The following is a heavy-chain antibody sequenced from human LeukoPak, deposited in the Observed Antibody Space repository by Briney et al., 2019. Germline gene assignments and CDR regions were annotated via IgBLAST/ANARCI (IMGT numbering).Heavy chain of an antibody. CDR3: ARQTGKWLPLDY. V-gene: IGHV1-3*01. J-gene: IGHJ4*02. D-gene: IGHD6-19*01. CDR1: GYTFTSYA. CDR2: INAGNGNT. Sequence: GASVKVSCTASGYTFTSYAMHWVRQAPGQRLEWMGWINAGNGNTKYSQKFQGRVTITRDTSASTAYMELSSVRSEDTAVYYCARQTGKWLPLDYWGQGTLVTVSS.